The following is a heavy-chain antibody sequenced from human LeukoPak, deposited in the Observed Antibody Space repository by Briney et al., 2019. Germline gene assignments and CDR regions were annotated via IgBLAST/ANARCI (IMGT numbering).Heavy chain of an antibody. CDR1: GFILSTHG. J-gene: IGHJ4*01. CDR3: ARDLSFASLDF. V-gene: IGHV3-33*01. Sequence: AGGSLRLSCAASGFILSTHGMHWVRQAPGKGLEWVAGMWYDGSREDHADSVKGRFTISRDMSKNTLNLQMNSLRVEDTAMFYCARDLSFASLDFRGHGTLVTVSS. CDR2: MWYDGSRE.